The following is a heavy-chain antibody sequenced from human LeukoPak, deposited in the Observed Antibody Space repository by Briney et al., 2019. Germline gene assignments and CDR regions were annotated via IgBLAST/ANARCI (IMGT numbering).Heavy chain of an antibody. CDR3: ANEGGSAFDM. V-gene: IGHV3-7*01. D-gene: IGHD3-16*01. J-gene: IGHJ3*02. CDR2: IKEDGSEK. CDR1: GFTFSSYW. Sequence: GGSLRLSCAASGFTFSSYWMSWVRQAPGKGLEWVANIKEDGSEKYFVDSVKGRFTISRDNAKNSLYLQMNSLRAEDTAVYYCANEGGSAFDMWGQGTMVTVSS.